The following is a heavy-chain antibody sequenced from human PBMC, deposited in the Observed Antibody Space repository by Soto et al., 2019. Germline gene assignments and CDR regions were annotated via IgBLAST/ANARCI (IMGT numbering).Heavy chain of an antibody. CDR1: EFTSVAYP. CDR3: ARGRMGIAAADDAFDI. V-gene: IGHV3-21*01. D-gene: IGHD6-13*01. CDR2: IGGMRGTI. J-gene: IGHJ3*02. Sequence: GGPLRPSFPASEFTSVAYPRNWVRRPPEKGLDWVSRIGGMRGTITYADSVKGRFTIPRDNAKNSLYLQMNSLRAEDTAVYYCARGRMGIAAADDAFDIWGQGTMVSVSS.